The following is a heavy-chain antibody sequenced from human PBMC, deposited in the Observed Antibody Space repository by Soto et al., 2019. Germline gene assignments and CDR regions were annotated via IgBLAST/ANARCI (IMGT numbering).Heavy chain of an antibody. V-gene: IGHV1-46*01. CDR2: INPSGGST. J-gene: IGHJ6*02. Sequence: ASVKVSWKASRYTFTSCYIRWVRQAPVQGLEWMGIINPSGGSTSYAQKFQGRVTMTRDTSTSTVYMELSSLRYEDTAAYYCARDLYYDSSGYYWIGMDVWGQGTTVTVSS. CDR3: ARDLYYDSSGYYWIGMDV. D-gene: IGHD3-22*01. CDR1: RYTFTSCY.